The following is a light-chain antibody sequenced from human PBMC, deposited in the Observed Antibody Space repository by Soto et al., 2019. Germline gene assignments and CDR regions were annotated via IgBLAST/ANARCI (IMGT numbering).Light chain of an antibody. CDR2: DAS. CDR3: PQRSNWPPIT. J-gene: IGKJ5*01. Sequence: EIVLTQSPATLSLSPGERATLSCRASQSVSSYLAWYQQKPGQAPRLLIYDASNRAPGIPARFSGSGSGPDFTLPISTLEHEDVAVYYCPQRSNWPPITFGQGTRLEIK. CDR1: QSVSSY. V-gene: IGKV3-11*01.